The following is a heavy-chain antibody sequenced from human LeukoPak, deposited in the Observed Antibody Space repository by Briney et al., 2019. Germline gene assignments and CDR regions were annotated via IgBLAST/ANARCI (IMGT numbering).Heavy chain of an antibody. CDR3: ARSEYSSSSGHFVY. J-gene: IGHJ4*02. Sequence: PSQTLSLTCAVYGGSFSGYYWSWIRQPPGKGLEWIGEINHSGNTNYIPSLKSRVTISVDTSKNQFSLKLSSVTAADTAVYYCARSEYSSSSGHFVYWGQGNLVSVSS. V-gene: IGHV4-34*01. CDR2: INHSGNT. D-gene: IGHD6-6*01. CDR1: GGSFSGYY.